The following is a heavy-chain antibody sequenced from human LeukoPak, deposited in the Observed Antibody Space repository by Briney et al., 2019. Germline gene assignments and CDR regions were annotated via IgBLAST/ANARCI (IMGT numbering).Heavy chain of an antibody. CDR1: GFTFSSYS. CDR2: ISSSSSYI. J-gene: IGHJ3*02. D-gene: IGHD3-3*01. V-gene: IGHV3-21*01. Sequence: GGSLRLSCAASGFTFSSYSMNWVRQAPGKGLEWVSSISSSSSYIYYADSEKGRFTIFRDNAKNSLYLQMNSLRAEDTAVYYCARETLEGYDAFDIWGQGTMVTVSS. CDR3: ARETLEGYDAFDI.